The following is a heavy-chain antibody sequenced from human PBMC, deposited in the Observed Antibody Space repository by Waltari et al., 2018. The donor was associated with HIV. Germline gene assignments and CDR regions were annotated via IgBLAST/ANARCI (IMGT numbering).Heavy chain of an antibody. D-gene: IGHD2-15*01. J-gene: IGHJ4*02. CDR1: GGSFRGYY. Sequence: QVQLQQSGAGLLKPSETLSLTCPVSGGSFRGYYWSWIRQPPGQGLEWIGEVNHSGNINYNPSLKSRLIISVDTSKSQFSLRLKSVTAADTAVYYCSREGYGGNPANDFDFWGQGTLVSVSS. CDR3: SREGYGGNPANDFDF. CDR2: VNHSGNI. V-gene: IGHV4-34*01.